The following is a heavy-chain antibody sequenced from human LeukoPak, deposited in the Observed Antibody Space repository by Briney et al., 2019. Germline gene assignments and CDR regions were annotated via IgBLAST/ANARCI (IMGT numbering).Heavy chain of an antibody. CDR2: INHSGST. Sequence: KPSETLSLTCAVYGGSFSGYYWSWIRQPPGKGLEWIGEINHSGSTNYNPSLKSRVTISADTSKNQFSLKLSSVTAADTAVYYCARVRGYYDFWSGPRGRLDPWGQGTLVTVSS. CDR3: ARVRGYYDFWSGPRGRLDP. CDR1: GGSFSGYY. J-gene: IGHJ5*02. V-gene: IGHV4-34*01. D-gene: IGHD3-3*01.